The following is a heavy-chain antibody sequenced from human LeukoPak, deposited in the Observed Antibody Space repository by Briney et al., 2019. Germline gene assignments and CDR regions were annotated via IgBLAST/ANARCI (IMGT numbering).Heavy chain of an antibody. CDR2: ISGSGGSA. CDR3: RYFLPHFDY. D-gene: IGHD2/OR15-2a*01. J-gene: IGHJ4*02. CDR1: GFTFSNYA. V-gene: IGHV3-23*01. Sequence: GGSLRLSCVASGFTFSNYAMNWVRQAPGKWLEWVSGISGSGGSANYADSVKGRFTISRDNSKNTLYLQMNSLRVEDTAVYYCRYFLPHFDYWGQGTLVTVSS.